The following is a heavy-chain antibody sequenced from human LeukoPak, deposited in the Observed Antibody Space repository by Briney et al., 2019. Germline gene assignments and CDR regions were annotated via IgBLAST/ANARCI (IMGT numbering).Heavy chain of an antibody. Sequence: SETRSLTCTVSGGSISGYYWSWIRQPPGKGLEWIGYIYYSGSTTYNPSLKSRVTISVDTSKKQFSLKLSSVTAADTAVYYCARSREVTTQYNWFDPWGQGTLVTVSS. J-gene: IGHJ5*02. D-gene: IGHD1-14*01. CDR2: IYYSGST. CDR3: ARSREVTTQYNWFDP. CDR1: GGSISGYY. V-gene: IGHV4-59*01.